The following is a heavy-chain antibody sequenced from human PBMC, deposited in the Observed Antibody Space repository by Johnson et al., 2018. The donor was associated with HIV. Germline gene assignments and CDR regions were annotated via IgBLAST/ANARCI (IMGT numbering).Heavy chain of an antibody. V-gene: IGHV3-23*04. CDR1: GFTFDNFA. D-gene: IGHD6-19*01. J-gene: IGHJ3*02. CDR3: VRGWHTSGRCDVFDI. Sequence: VQLVESGGSVVRPGGSLRLSCAASGFTFDNFAMSWVRQAPGKGLEWVSAISGSGGSTYYADSVKGRFTISRDNSDNFLYLYMNRLRTDDTAVYYCVRGWHTSGRCDVFDIWGQGTTVIVSS. CDR2: ISGSGGST.